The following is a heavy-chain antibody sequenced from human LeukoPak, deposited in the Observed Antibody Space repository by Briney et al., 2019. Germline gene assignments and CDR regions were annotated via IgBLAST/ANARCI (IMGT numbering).Heavy chain of an antibody. V-gene: IGHV4-59*08. J-gene: IGHJ6*03. D-gene: IGHD3-9*01. Sequence: SETLSLTCTVSGGSISSYYWSWTRQPPGKGLEWIGYIYYSGSINYNSSLKSRVTISVDTSKNQFSLKLSSVTAADTAVYYCARLQTYYDILTGFNSHYYYMDVWGKGTTVTVSS. CDR3: ARLQTYYDILTGFNSHYYYMDV. CDR2: IYYSGSI. CDR1: GGSISSYY.